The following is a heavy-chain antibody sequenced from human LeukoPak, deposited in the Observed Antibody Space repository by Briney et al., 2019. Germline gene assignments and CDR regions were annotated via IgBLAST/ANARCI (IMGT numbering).Heavy chain of an antibody. D-gene: IGHD1-26*01. CDR3: ARASGSFDAVDY. CDR2: IYYSGST. Sequence: KASETLSLTCTVSGGSISSGDYYWSWIRQPPGKGLEWIGYIYYSGSTYYNPSLKSRVTISVDTSKNQFSLKLSSVTAADTAVYYCARASGSFDAVDYWGQGTPVTVSS. V-gene: IGHV4-30-4*08. CDR1: GGSISSGDYY. J-gene: IGHJ4*02.